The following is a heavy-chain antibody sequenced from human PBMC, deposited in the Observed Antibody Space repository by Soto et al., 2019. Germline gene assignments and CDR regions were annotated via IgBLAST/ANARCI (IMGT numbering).Heavy chain of an antibody. Sequence: PGESLKISCKGSGYSFTSYWISWVRQMPGKGLEWMGRIDPSDSYTNYSPSFQGHVTISADKSISTAYLQWSSLKASDTAMYYCARHRRGGYCSSTSCYFSDYGMDVWGQGTTVNVSS. V-gene: IGHV5-10-1*01. CDR2: IDPSDSYT. D-gene: IGHD2-2*01. CDR1: GYSFTSYW. J-gene: IGHJ6*02. CDR3: ARHRRGGYCSSTSCYFSDYGMDV.